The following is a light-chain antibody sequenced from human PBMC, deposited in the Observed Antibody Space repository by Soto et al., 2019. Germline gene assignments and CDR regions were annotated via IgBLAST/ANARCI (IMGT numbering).Light chain of an antibody. V-gene: IGKV2-30*02. J-gene: IGKJ5*01. CDR3: MQGTHWPIT. CDR2: KVS. CDR1: QSLVHSDGIAY. Sequence: DVVMTQSPLSLPVTLGQPASLSGRSKQSLVHSDGIAYFSWFQQRPGRSPRRLIYKVSNRDSGVPARFSGSGSGTDFALKISSVEAEDVGVYYCMQGTHWPITFGQGTRLEIK.